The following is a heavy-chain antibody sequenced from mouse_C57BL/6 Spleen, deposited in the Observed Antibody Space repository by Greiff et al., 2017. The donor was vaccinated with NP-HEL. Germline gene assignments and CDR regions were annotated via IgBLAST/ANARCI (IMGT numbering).Heavy chain of an antibody. CDR2: IYPRSGNT. D-gene: IGHD1-1*01. CDR1: GYTFTSYG. CDR3: ARGLGSSSYYFDY. V-gene: IGHV1-81*01. J-gene: IGHJ2*01. Sequence: VQLQQSGAELARPGASVKLSCKASGYTFTSYGISWVKQRTGQGLEWIGEIYPRSGNTYYNEKFKGKATLTADKSSSTAYMELRSLTSEDFAVYFCARGLGSSSYYFDYWGQGTTLIVSS.